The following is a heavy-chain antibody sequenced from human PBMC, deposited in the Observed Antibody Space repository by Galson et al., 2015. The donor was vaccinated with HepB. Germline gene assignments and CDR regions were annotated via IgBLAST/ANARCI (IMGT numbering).Heavy chain of an antibody. V-gene: IGHV3-66*01. CDR3: ATEGDTSTWYRY. Sequence: SLRLSCAASGFTFSSYSMNWVRQAPGKGLEWVSSIYSGDGTSYADSVKGRFTISRDNSKNSVYLQMNSLRAEDTAVYYCATEGDTSTWYRYWSRGTLVTVSS. D-gene: IGHD6-13*01. CDR1: GFTFSSYS. CDR2: IYSGDGT. J-gene: IGHJ4*02.